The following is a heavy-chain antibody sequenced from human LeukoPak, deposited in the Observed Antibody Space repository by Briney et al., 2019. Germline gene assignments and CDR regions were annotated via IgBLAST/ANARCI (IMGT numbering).Heavy chain of an antibody. CDR2: ISGSGVST. D-gene: IGHD3-9*01. J-gene: IGHJ4*02. Sequence: GGPLSLSCAASGFTFSNYAMNWVRQAPGKGLQWVSTISGSGVSTYFADSVKGRFTVSRENSKNTLYLQMNSLRAEDTAVYYCAKGLRYFDWYDYWGQGTLVTVSS. CDR1: GFTFSNYA. V-gene: IGHV3-23*01. CDR3: AKGLRYFDWYDY.